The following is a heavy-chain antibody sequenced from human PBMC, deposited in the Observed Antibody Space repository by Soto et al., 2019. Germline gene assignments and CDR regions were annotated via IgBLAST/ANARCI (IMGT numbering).Heavy chain of an antibody. CDR1: GFTFSSYG. Sequence: QVQLVESGGGVVQPGRSLRLSCVASGFTFSSYGMHWVRQAPGKGLEWVTLLSNDGSNEYYADSVKGRFTISRYNSKNTLYLQMNSLRAEDTAVYYCAKDLRRAFYGMDVWGQGTTVTVSS. V-gene: IGHV3-30*18. J-gene: IGHJ6*02. CDR2: LSNDGSNE. D-gene: IGHD3-9*01. CDR3: AKDLRRAFYGMDV.